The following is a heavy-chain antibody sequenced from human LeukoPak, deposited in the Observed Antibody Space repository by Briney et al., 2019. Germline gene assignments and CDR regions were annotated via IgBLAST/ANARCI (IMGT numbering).Heavy chain of an antibody. D-gene: IGHD1-26*01. J-gene: IGHJ4*02. V-gene: IGHV3-23*01. CDR1: GFTFSSYA. CDR3: AKEPYSGTYYDY. CDR2: ISESGGST. Sequence: GGSLRLSCAASGFTFSSYAMSWVRRAPGKGLGWVSAISESGGSTYYADSVKGRFTISRDSSKNTLYLQMHSLRVEDTALYYCAKEPYSGTYYDYWGQGTLVTVSS.